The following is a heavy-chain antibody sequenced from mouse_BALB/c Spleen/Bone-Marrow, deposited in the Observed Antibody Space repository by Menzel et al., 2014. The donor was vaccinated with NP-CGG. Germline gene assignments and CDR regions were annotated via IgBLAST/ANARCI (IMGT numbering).Heavy chain of an antibody. D-gene: IGHD1-2*01. CDR1: GYTFTSYW. CDR3: ARSYYGHLYYFDY. Sequence: VQLQQSGAELAKPGASVKMSCKASGYTFTSYWMHWVKQRPGQGLEWIGYINPSTGYTEYNQKFKDKATLTVDKSSSTAYMHLSILTSEDSAVSFCARSYYGHLYYFDYWGQGTTLTVSS. V-gene: IGHV1-7*01. J-gene: IGHJ2*01. CDR2: INPSTGYT.